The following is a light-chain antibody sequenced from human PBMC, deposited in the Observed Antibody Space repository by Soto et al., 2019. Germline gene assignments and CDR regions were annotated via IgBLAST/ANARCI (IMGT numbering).Light chain of an antibody. Sequence: EILITQSPATLSVSPGERGTLSCRASQSVSILLAWYQQKPGLAPRLLIYDASSRATGISDRLSGSGSGTDFTLTISRLEPEDFAVYYCQQYGSSPSFGGGTKVDIK. V-gene: IGKV3D-20*01. J-gene: IGKJ4*01. CDR3: QQYGSSPS. CDR1: QSVSIL. CDR2: DAS.